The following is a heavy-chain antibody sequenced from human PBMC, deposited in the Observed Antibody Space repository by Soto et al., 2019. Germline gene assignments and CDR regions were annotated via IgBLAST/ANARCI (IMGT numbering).Heavy chain of an antibody. D-gene: IGHD3-3*01. CDR1: GFSFSSYA. V-gene: IGHV3-23*01. J-gene: IGHJ6*02. Sequence: GGSLRLSCVASGFSFSSYAMNWVRQAPGKGLEWVTGINGGSTPYYADSVKGRFTISRDNSKSTLYLQMNSLRAEDTAVYYCAKDKDWSGVYGMDGWGQGTTVTVSS. CDR3: AKDKDWSGVYGMDG. CDR2: INGGSTP.